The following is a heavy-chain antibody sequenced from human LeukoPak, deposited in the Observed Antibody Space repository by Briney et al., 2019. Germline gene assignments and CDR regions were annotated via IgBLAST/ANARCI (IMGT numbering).Heavy chain of an antibody. CDR3: AMTSAGIRGGYFDY. CDR1: GFTFSSYA. CDR2: INDSGGNT. Sequence: PGGSLRLSGAASGFTFSSYAMSWFRQAPGKGREWVSLINDSGGNTYYADSVKGRFTISRDNSKNTLFLQMSSLRAEDTAVYYCAMTSAGIRGGYFDYWGQGPLVTVSS. V-gene: IGHV3-23*01. J-gene: IGHJ4*02. D-gene: IGHD3-10*01.